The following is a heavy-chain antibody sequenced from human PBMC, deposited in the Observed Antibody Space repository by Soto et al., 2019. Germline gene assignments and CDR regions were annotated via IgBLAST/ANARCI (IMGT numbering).Heavy chain of an antibody. J-gene: IGHJ6*02. D-gene: IGHD4-17*01. CDR3: ARDWHYGDFDAYYYYYGMDV. Sequence: ASVKVSCKASGYTFTSYDMNWVRQATGQGLEWMGWMNPNSGNTGYAQKFQGRVTITRDTSASTAYMEPSSLRSEDTAVYYCARDWHYGDFDAYYYYYGMDVWGQGTTVTVSS. CDR2: MNPNSGNT. CDR1: GYTFTSYD. V-gene: IGHV1-8*01.